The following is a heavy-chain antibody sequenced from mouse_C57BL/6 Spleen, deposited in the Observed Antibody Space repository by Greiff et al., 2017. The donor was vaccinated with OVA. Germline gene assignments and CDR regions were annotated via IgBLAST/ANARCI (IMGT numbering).Heavy chain of an antibody. CDR1: GFNIKDYY. D-gene: IGHD1-1*01. V-gene: IGHV14-2*01. CDR2: IDPEDGET. CDR3: ARGWDYYGSSYHD. J-gene: IGHJ2*01. Sequence: VQLQHSGAELVKPGASVKLSCTASGFNIKDYYMHWVKQRTEQGLEWIGRIDPEDGETKYAQKFQGKATITADKSSNTAYLQLSSLTSEDTAVYYCARGWDYYGSSYHDWGQGTNRTVSS.